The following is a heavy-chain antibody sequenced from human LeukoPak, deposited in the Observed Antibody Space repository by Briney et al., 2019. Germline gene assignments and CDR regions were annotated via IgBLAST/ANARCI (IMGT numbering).Heavy chain of an antibody. CDR1: GGSISSYY. Sequence: SETLSLTCTVSGGSISSYYWSWIRQPPGKGLKWIGYIYYSGSTNYNPSLKSRVTISVDTSKNQFSLKLSSVTAADTAVYYCARLRMVRGVIITFDYWGQGTLVTVSS. CDR2: IYYSGST. J-gene: IGHJ4*02. CDR3: ARLRMVRGVIITFDY. V-gene: IGHV4-59*01. D-gene: IGHD3-10*01.